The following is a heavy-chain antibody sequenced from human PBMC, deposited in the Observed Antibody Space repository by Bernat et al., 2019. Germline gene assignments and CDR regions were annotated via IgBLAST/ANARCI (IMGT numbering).Heavy chain of an antibody. V-gene: IGHV3-21*04. D-gene: IGHD1-1*01. Sequence: EVQLVESGGGLVKPGGSLRLSCAASGFTFSSYSMNWVRQAPGKGLEWVSALSSTGAVIYYADSVKGRFTISKDTSKNTLYLQMNSLRDEDTAVYYCAKRRLDRETRCFDLWGRGTLVSVFS. CDR3: AKRRLDRETRCFDL. CDR1: GFTFSSYS. J-gene: IGHJ2*01. CDR2: LSSTGAVI.